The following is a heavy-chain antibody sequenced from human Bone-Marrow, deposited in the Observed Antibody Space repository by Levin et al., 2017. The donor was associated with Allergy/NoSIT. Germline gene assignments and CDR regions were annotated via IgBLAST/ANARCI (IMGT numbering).Heavy chain of an antibody. D-gene: IGHD3-3*02. V-gene: IGHV1-3*04. CDR2: INTGNGDT. CDR3: ARPGSIFGVVRFHFDY. J-gene: IGHJ4*02. CDR1: GYTFSSSA. Sequence: AASVKVSCKASGYTFSSSAMHWVRQAPGQGLEWMGWINTGNGDTKYSQNFQGRVTITRDTSASTAYMELSSLRSEDTAVYYCARPGSIFGVVRFHFDYWGQGTLVTVSS.